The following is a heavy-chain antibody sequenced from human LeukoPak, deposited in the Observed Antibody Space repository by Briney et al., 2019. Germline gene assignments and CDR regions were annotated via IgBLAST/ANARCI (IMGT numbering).Heavy chain of an antibody. Sequence: GSLRLSCAASGFTFSDYYMSWIRQPPGKGLEWIGEINHGGSTKFNPSLKSRVTISLDTSRNQFSLKVNSVTAADTAVYYCAKHLRRRFFSRTLGFDPWGQGTLVTVSS. CDR1: GFTFSDYY. D-gene: IGHD3-3*01. CDR2: INHGGST. V-gene: IGHV4-34*08. CDR3: AKHLRRRFFSRTLGFDP. J-gene: IGHJ5*02.